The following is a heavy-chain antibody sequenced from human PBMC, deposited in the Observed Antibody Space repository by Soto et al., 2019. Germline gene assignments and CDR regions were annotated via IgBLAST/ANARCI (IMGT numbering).Heavy chain of an antibody. CDR1: GYTFTGYY. CDR3: ARVNVVVVAATREYYFDY. Sequence: QVQLVQSGAEVKKPGASVKVSCKASGYTFTGYYMHWVRQAPGQGLEWMGWINPNSGGTNYAQKFQGRVTMTRDTSISTAYMELSRLGSDDTAVYYCARVNVVVVAATREYYFDYWGQGTLVTVS. D-gene: IGHD2-15*01. J-gene: IGHJ4*02. V-gene: IGHV1-2*02. CDR2: INPNSGGT.